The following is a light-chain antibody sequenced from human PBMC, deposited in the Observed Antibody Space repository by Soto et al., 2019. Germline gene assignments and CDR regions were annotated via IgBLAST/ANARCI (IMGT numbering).Light chain of an antibody. V-gene: IGKV1-17*03. CDR2: GAS. J-gene: IGKJ4*01. CDR1: QAISHY. Sequence: DIQMTQSPSAMSASVGDRVTITCRASQAISHYLAWFHQRPGEVPKRLIYGASTLQSGVPSRFSGSGSGTEFTLTIGSLQPEDFGTYYCLQHNTYPLSFGGGTQVE. CDR3: LQHNTYPLS.